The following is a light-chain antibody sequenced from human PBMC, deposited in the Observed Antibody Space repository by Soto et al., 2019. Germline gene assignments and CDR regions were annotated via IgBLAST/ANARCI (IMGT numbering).Light chain of an antibody. V-gene: IGKV3-20*01. Sequence: IVLTQSPGSLSLPPGERATLSCRASQSVSSTFFAWYQQKPGQAPRLLMSGVSSRATGVPDRFIGSGSGTDFTLTISRLEPEDFAVYYCQQYASSVTFGQGTKVEIK. J-gene: IGKJ1*01. CDR3: QQYASSVT. CDR2: GVS. CDR1: QSVSSTF.